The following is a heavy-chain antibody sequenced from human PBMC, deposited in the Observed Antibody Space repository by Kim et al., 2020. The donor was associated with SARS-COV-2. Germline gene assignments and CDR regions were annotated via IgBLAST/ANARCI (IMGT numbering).Heavy chain of an antibody. Sequence: ASVKVSCKASGYTFTGYYMHWVRQAPGQGLEWMGWINPNSGGTNYAQKFQGRVTMTRDTSISTAYMELSRLRSDDTAVYYCARAERVAGSPFPDYWGQGTLVTVSS. J-gene: IGHJ4*02. V-gene: IGHV1-2*02. CDR3: ARAERVAGSPFPDY. CDR1: GYTFTGYY. CDR2: INPNSGGT. D-gene: IGHD6-19*01.